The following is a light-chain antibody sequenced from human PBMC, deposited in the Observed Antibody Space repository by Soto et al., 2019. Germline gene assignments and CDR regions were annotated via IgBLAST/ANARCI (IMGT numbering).Light chain of an antibody. J-gene: IGKJ1*01. CDR3: QQYARSPET. CDR2: DAS. CDR1: QSVSSY. V-gene: IGKV3-11*01. Sequence: EIVLTQSPATLSLSPGERATLSCWASQSVSSYLAWYQHKPGQAPRLLIYDASNRATGIPARFSGSGSGTDFTLTISSLEPEDFAVYYCQQYARSPETFGQGTKVDIK.